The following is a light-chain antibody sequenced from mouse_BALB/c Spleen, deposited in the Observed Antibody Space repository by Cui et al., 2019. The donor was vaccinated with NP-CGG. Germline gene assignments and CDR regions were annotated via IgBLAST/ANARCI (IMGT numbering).Light chain of an antibody. CDR1: TVAVTTSNY. CDR3: ALWYSNHWV. Sequence: VVTQDSVLTTSPGETITVTCRSSTVAVTTSNYANRVQKKPEHLFTVLIDGTDNRAPSVPAGFSGSLIGDKAVLTNTGAQNEDKALYCCALWYSNHWVFGGGTKLTVL. J-gene: IGLJ1*01. CDR2: GTD. V-gene: IGLV1*01.